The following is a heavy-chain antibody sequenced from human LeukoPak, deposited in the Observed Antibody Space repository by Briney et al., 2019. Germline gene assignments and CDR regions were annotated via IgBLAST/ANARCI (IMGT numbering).Heavy chain of an antibody. Sequence: ASVKVSCKASGYTFTSYGISWVRQAPGQGLEWMGWISAYSGNTNYAQKLQGRVTMTTDTSTSTAYMELRSLRSDDTAVYYCARVGYYGDYGRVHDYWGQGTLVTVSS. CDR3: ARVGYYGDYGRVHDY. D-gene: IGHD4-17*01. CDR1: GYTFTSYG. J-gene: IGHJ4*02. CDR2: ISAYSGNT. V-gene: IGHV1-18*01.